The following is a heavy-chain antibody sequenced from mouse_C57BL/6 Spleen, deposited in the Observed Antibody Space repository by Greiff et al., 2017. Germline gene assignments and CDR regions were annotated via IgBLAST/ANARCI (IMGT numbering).Heavy chain of an antibody. CDR1: GFTFSSYA. D-gene: IGHD1-1*01. Sequence: EVHLVESGEGLVKPGGSLKLSCAASGFTFSSYAMSWVRQTPEKRLEWVAYISSGGDYIYYADTVKGRFTISRDNARNTLYLQMSSLKSEDTAMYYCTRDLRYGYAMDYWGQGTSVTVSS. CDR3: TRDLRYGYAMDY. CDR2: ISSGGDYI. V-gene: IGHV5-9-1*02. J-gene: IGHJ4*01.